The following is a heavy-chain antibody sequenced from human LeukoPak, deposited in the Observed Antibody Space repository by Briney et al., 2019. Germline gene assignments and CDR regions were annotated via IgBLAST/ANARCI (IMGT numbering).Heavy chain of an antibody. CDR2: IIPIFGTA. J-gene: IGHJ6*03. D-gene: IGHD3-10*02. CDR3: ARNLFGELDYYYYMDV. CDR1: GGTLSNYA. Sequence: GASVKVSCKASGGTLSNYAISWVRQAPGQGLEWMGGIIPIFGTANYAQKFQGRVTITADESTSTAYMELSSLRSEDTAVYYCARNLFGELDYYYYMDVWGKGTTVTISS. V-gene: IGHV1-69*13.